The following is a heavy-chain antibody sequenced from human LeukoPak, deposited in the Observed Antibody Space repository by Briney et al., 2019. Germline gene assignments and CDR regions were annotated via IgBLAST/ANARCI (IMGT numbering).Heavy chain of an antibody. CDR1: GGSISSYY. V-gene: IGHV4-59*01. CDR2: IYYSGST. CDR3: ARSYYYGSGSGPLFDY. D-gene: IGHD3-10*01. Sequence: SETLSLTCTVSGGSISSYYWSWIRQPPGKGLEWIGYIYYSGSTNYNPSLKSQVTISVDTSKNQFSLKLSSVTAADTAVYYCARSYYYGSGSGPLFDYWGQGTLVTVSS. J-gene: IGHJ4*02.